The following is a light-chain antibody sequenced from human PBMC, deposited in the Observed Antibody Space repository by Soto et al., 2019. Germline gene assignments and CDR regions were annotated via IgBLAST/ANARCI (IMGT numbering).Light chain of an antibody. Sequence: DIQMTQSPSTLSASVGDRVTITCRASQSISCWLAWYQQKPGKAPKLLIYKAFSLESGVPSRFSGRGSGTEFTLTISSLQPDDFATNYCQQYNSYWTFGQGTKVEIK. CDR1: QSISCW. V-gene: IGKV1-5*03. CDR2: KAF. CDR3: QQYNSYWT. J-gene: IGKJ1*01.